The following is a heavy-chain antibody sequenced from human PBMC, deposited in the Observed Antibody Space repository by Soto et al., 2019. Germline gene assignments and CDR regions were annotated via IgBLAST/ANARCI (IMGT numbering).Heavy chain of an antibody. V-gene: IGHV4-31*01. J-gene: IGHJ4*02. D-gene: IGHD3-16*01. CDR2: IYSSGST. CDR1: GGSISSGGYY. Sequence: QVQLQESGPGLVKPSQTLSLTCTVSGGSISSGGYYWSWIRQHPGKGLEWIGYIYSSGSTYYNPSRKITVTIGVYTPKNQSSRTLTSVLGADTAVYAWARDRQGGALDWGQGTLVTVSS. CDR3: ARDRQGGALD.